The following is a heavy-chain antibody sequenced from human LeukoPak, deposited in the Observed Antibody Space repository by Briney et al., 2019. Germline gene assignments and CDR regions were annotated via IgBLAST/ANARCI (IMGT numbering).Heavy chain of an antibody. V-gene: IGHV3-23*01. CDR1: GISLSNYA. CDR2: TSERGGST. D-gene: IGHD3-10*01. J-gene: IGHJ4*02. Sequence: GGSLRLSCVVSGISLSNYAMTWVRQAPGKGLEWVSYTSERGGSTTYADSVKGRITISRDTSLNTLYLQMNNLRAEDTAVYFCAKRGVVIRGLLVIGYHQEAYHYDFWGQGVLVTVSS. CDR3: AKRGVVIRGLLVIGYHQEAYHYDF.